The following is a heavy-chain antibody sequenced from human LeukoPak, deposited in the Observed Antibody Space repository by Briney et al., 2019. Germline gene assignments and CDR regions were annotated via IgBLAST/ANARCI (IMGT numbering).Heavy chain of an antibody. D-gene: IGHD1-14*01. CDR3: ARYNMDV. J-gene: IGHJ6*02. Sequence: QPGGSLRLSCAASGFIFNNHWMIWVRQAPGKGLEWVANINEAGSEKYYLDSVKGRFTGSRDNAENSLYQQKESLSVEATGVAYCARYNMDVWGQGATVTVAS. CDR2: INEAGSEK. CDR1: GFIFNNHW. V-gene: IGHV3-7*01.